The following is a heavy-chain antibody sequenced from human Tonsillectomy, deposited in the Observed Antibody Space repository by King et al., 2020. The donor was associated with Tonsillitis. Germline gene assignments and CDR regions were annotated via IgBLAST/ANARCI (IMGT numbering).Heavy chain of an antibody. V-gene: IGHV4-30-4*01. CDR1: GGSISSGDYY. D-gene: IGHD2-2*01. CDR3: ARVMGGCSSTSCYALNYFDY. J-gene: IGHJ4*02. Sequence: VQLQESGPGLVKPSQTLSLTCTVSGGSISSGDYYWSWNRQPPGKGLEWIGYIYYSGSTYYNPSLKSRVTISVDTSKNQFSLKLTSVPAADTAVYYCARVMGGCSSTSCYALNYFDYWGQGTLVTVSS. CDR2: IYYSGST.